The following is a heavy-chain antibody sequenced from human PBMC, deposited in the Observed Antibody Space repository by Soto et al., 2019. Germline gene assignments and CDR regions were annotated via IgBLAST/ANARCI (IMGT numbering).Heavy chain of an antibody. V-gene: IGHV3-15*01. J-gene: IGHJ5*02. CDR2: IKCKSDGETT. CDR3: ATDGQYRRWSFWFDP. D-gene: IGHD6-6*01. CDR1: GFTFSNAW. Sequence: EVQLVASGGGLVQTGGSLRLSCAASGFTFSNAWMTWVRQAPGKGLEWVGRIKCKSDGETTDYAAPVKGRFTISREDSTNTLYLQMNSLNPEETAVYYCATDGQYRRWSFWFDPWGKGTLVTVSS.